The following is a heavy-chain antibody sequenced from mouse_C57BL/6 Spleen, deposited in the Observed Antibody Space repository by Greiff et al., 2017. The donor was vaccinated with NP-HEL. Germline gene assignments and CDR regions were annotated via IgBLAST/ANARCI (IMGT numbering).Heavy chain of an antibody. CDR1: GYTFTSYW. Sequence: QVQLKQPGAELVKPGASVKLSCKASGYTFTSYWMHWVKQRPGQGLEWIGMIHPNSGSTNYNEKFKSKATLTVDKSSSTAYMQLSSLTSEDSAVYYCARQQAAQATPFAYWGQGTLVTVSA. CDR2: IHPNSGST. CDR3: ARQQAAQATPFAY. D-gene: IGHD3-2*02. V-gene: IGHV1-64*01. J-gene: IGHJ3*01.